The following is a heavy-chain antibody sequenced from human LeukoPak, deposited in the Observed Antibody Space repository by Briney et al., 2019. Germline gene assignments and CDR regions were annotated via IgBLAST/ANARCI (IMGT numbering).Heavy chain of an antibody. J-gene: IGHJ4*02. CDR2: MNPNSGNT. V-gene: IGHV1-8*01. CDR3: ARVKRAVAGTQKSFDY. Sequence: GASVKVSCKASGYTFTSYDINWVRQATGQGLEWMGWMNPNSGNTGYAQKFQGRVTMTRNTSISTAYMELSSLRSEDTAVYYCARVKRAVAGTQKSFDYWGQGTLVTVSS. D-gene: IGHD6-19*01. CDR1: GYTFTSYD.